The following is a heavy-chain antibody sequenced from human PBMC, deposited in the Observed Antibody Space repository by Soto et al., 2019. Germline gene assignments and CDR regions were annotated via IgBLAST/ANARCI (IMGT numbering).Heavy chain of an antibody. CDR1: GGSISSYY. CDR3: ARHLPYCGGDCYSLDY. D-gene: IGHD2-21*02. V-gene: IGHV4-59*08. Sequence: QVQLQESGPGLVKPSETLSLTCTVSGGSISSYYWSWIRQPPGKGLEWIGYIDYSARTNYSPSLKSRVTISVDTSKNQFSLNLSSVTAADTAVYYCARHLPYCGGDCYSLDYWGQGTLVTVSS. CDR2: IDYSART. J-gene: IGHJ4*02.